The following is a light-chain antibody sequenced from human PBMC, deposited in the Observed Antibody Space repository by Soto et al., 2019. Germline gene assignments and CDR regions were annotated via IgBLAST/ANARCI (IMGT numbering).Light chain of an antibody. J-gene: IGKJ1*01. V-gene: IGKV3-20*01. Sequence: EIVVTQSPGTLSLSPGERATLSGRASQSLTNNYFAWYQQKTGRALRLLSDGASTRPIGIPDRFNGSGSGTDFTRTISRLEPEDVAVYYCQQYEAVVTFGQGTPVDI. CDR3: QQYEAVVT. CDR1: QSLTNNY. CDR2: GAS.